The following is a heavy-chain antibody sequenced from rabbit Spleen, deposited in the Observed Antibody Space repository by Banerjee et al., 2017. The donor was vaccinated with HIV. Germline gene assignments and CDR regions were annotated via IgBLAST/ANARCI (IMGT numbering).Heavy chain of an antibody. CDR1: GFTISSSYY. Sequence: QEQLVESGGGLVQPEGSLALTCKASGFTISSSYYMCWVRQPPGKGPEWIACIFGGDGSTYYASWVNGRFTSSRSTSLNTVTLQMTSLTAADTATYFCARDTASSFSSYGMDLWGQGTLVTVS. V-gene: IGHV1S47*01. J-gene: IGHJ6*01. D-gene: IGHD8-1*01. CDR2: IFGGDGST. CDR3: ARDTASSFSSYGMDL.